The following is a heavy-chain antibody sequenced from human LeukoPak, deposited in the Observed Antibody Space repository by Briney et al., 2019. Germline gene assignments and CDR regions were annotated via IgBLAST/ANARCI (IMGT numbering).Heavy chain of an antibody. Sequence: GGSLRLSCAASGFTFSSYAMHWVRQAPGKGLEWVSAISGSGGSTYYADSVKGRFTISRDNSKNTLYLQMNSLRAEDTAVYYCANRGALSGSSWDKRETDYFDCWGQGTLVTVSS. V-gene: IGHV3-23*01. CDR1: GFTFSSYA. CDR3: ANRGALSGSSWDKRETDYFDC. J-gene: IGHJ4*02. D-gene: IGHD6-13*01. CDR2: ISGSGGST.